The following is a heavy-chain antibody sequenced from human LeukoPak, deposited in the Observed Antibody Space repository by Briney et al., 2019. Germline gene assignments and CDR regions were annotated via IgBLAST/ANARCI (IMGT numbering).Heavy chain of an antibody. D-gene: IGHD3-10*01. CDR1: GYTFTGYC. J-gene: IGHJ4*02. CDR2: INPNSGGT. CDR3: ARVAVIITDSSDY. V-gene: IGHV1-2*02. Sequence: GASVKVSCKASGYTFTGYCMYWVRQAPGQGLEWMGWINPNSGGTNYAQKFQGRVTMTRDTSISTAYMELSRLRSDDTAVYYCARVAVIITDSSDYWGQGTLVTVSS.